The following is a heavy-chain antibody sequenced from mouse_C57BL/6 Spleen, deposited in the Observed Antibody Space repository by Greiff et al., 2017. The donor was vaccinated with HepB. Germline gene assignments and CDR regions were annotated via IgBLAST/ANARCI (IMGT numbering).Heavy chain of an antibody. CDR2: IYPSHSET. J-gene: IGHJ3*01. Sequence: VQLQQPGAELVRPGSSVKLSCKASGYTFTSYWMDWVKQRPGQGLEWIGNIYPSHSETHYNQKFKDKATLTVDKSSSTAYMQLSSLTSEDSAVYYCARSDIYYGNPFAYWGQGTLVTVSA. D-gene: IGHD2-1*01. CDR1: GYTFTSYW. CDR3: ARSDIYYGNPFAY. V-gene: IGHV1-61*01.